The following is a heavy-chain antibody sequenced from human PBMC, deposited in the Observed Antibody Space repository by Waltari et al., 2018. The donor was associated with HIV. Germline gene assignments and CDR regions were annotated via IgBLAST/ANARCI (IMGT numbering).Heavy chain of an antibody. D-gene: IGHD3-10*01. CDR3: VRQSDGSTSYFGELVTNPLHYGIDV. Sequence: QLQLQESGPGLVKPSETLSLTCTVSGASVRNKNYYWGWIRQPPGKGLEWIGGIYYSGYTAYKPSRRSRVTISVDTSKKQFSLRVASVTAADTAVYYCVRQSDGSTSYFGELVTNPLHYGIDVWGQGTTVSVSS. CDR2: IYYSGYT. CDR1: GASVRNKNYY. J-gene: IGHJ6*02. V-gene: IGHV4-39*01.